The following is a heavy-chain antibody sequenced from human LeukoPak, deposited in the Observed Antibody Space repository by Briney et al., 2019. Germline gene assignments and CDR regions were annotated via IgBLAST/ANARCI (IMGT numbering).Heavy chain of an antibody. D-gene: IGHD6-19*01. CDR3: AGEESVAGTYYYYYYGMDV. Sequence: PSETLSLTCAVYGGSFSGYYWSWIRQPPGKGLEWIGEINHSGSTNYNPSLKSRVTISVDTSKNQFSLKLSSVTAADTAVYYCAGEESVAGTYYYYYYGMDVWGQGTTVTVSS. V-gene: IGHV4-34*01. CDR1: GGSFSGYY. CDR2: INHSGST. J-gene: IGHJ6*02.